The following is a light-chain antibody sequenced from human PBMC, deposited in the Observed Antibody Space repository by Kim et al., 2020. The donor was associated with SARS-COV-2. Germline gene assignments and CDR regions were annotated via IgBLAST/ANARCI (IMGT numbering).Light chain of an antibody. V-gene: IGLV2-8*01. CDR1: SNDVGGYDF. CDR3: TSYAASNLMV. J-gene: IGLJ2*01. CDR2: EVF. Sequence: GQSVAIACTGPSNDVGGYDFVSWYQQQPGEAPKIIIYEVFKRPSGVPDRFSGSKSGNTASLTVSGLQAEDEADYYCTSYAASNLMVFGGGTQLTVL.